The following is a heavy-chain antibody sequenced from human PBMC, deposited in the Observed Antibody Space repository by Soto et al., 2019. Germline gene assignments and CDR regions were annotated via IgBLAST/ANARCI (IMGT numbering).Heavy chain of an antibody. CDR1: GCTFTSYY. Sequence: ASVKVSCKASGCTFTSYYMHWVRQAPGQGLEWMGIINPSGGSTSYAQKLQGRVTMTTDTSTSTAYMELRSLRSDDTAVYYCALIVVVPAAMGDDAFDIWGQGTMVTVSS. J-gene: IGHJ3*02. CDR2: INPSGGST. V-gene: IGHV1-46*01. D-gene: IGHD2-2*01. CDR3: ALIVVVPAAMGDDAFDI.